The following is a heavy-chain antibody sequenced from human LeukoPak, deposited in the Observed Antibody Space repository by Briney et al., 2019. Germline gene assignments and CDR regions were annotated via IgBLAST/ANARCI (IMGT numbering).Heavy chain of an antibody. V-gene: IGHV5-51*01. CDR2: IHPGDSDT. CDR3: ARGNYYDSSGYSESDY. CDR1: GYSFTSYW. J-gene: IGHJ4*02. Sequence: GESLKISCKGSGYSFTSYWIGWVRQMPGKGLEWMGIIHPGDSDTRYSPSFKGTVTISADKSISTPYLQWSSLKASDTAMYYCARGNYYDSSGYSESDYWGQGTLVTVPS. D-gene: IGHD3-22*01.